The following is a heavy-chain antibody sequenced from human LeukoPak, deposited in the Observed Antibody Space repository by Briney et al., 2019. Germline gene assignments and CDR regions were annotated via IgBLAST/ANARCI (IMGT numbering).Heavy chain of an antibody. CDR3: ARAALYYYDSSGYYQGESLFDY. CDR1: GFTFSDYY. CDR2: ISSSGSTI. V-gene: IGHV3-11*01. D-gene: IGHD3-22*01. Sequence: GGSLRLSCAASGFTFSDYYMSWIRQAPGKGLEWVSYISSSGSTIYYADSVKGRFTISRDNAKNSLYLQMNSLRAEDTAVYYCARAALYYYDSSGYYQGESLFDYWGQGTLVTVSS. J-gene: IGHJ4*02.